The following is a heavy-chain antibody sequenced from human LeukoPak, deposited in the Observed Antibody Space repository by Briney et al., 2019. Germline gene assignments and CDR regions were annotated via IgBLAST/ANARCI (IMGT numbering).Heavy chain of an antibody. CDR3: VRDAYNILTAPYFDY. J-gene: IGHJ4*02. CDR1: GFTFRSYW. V-gene: IGHV3-74*01. CDR2: INRDGSTT. Sequence: GVSLRLSCAASGFTFRSYWMHWVRQAPGKGLLWVSRINRDGSTTRYAHPVNGRFTISRDNAKNTLYLQMDSLRAEDTAVYYCVRDAYNILTAPYFDYWGQGTLVTVSS. D-gene: IGHD3-9*01.